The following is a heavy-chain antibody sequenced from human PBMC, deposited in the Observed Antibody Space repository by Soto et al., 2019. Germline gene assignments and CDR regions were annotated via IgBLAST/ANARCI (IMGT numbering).Heavy chain of an antibody. V-gene: IGHV4-39*01. CDR3: ARGYGRNFDY. D-gene: IGHD5-18*01. CDR1: GCSINSSSFS. Sequence: SETLTLTYVVPGCSINSSSFSWGLSRQAPGKGLEWIGSIYYSGSTYYNPSLKSRVTISVDTSKNQFSLRLSSVTAADTAVYYCARGYGRNFDYWGQGTLVTVS. J-gene: IGHJ4*02. CDR2: IYYSGST.